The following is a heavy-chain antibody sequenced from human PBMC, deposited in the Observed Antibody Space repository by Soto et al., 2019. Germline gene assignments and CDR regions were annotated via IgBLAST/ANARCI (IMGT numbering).Heavy chain of an antibody. Sequence: QVQLEQSGAEVKKPGSSVKVSCKASGGTFRTAAVSWVRQAPGQGLAWMGGIMPVFRTPDYAQKFHGRVTITASESTRTAEMELSGLRSDDTAVYYCARDNDRPQLGGNYYYVLDVWVQGTTSCVSS. V-gene: IGHV1-69*12. CDR1: GGTFRTAA. D-gene: IGHD2-8*01. CDR3: ARDNDRPQLGGNYYYVLDV. CDR2: IMPVFRTP. J-gene: IGHJ6*02.